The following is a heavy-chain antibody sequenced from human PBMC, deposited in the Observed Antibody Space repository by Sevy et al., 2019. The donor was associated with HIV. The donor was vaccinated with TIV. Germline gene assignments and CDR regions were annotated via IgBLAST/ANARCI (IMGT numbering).Heavy chain of an antibody. CDR3: ARVRHSSGYYFPLDY. D-gene: IGHD3-22*01. CDR2: ISAYNGNT. V-gene: IGHV1-18*04. Sequence: ASVKVSCKASGYTFTSYGISWVRQAPGQGLEWMGWISAYNGNTNYAQKLQGRVTMTTDTSTSTAYMELRSLRSDDTAVYYCARVRHSSGYYFPLDYWGQGTLVTVPS. CDR1: GYTFTSYG. J-gene: IGHJ4*02.